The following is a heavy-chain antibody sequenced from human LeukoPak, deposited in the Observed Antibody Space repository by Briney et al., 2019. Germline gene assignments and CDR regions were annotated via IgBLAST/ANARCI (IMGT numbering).Heavy chain of an antibody. J-gene: IGHJ5*02. D-gene: IGHD5-18*01. CDR2: IRYDGSNK. V-gene: IGHV3-30*02. CDR3: AKMYSYGPWFGP. Sequence: PGGSLRLSCAASAFTFNIYAMHWVRQAPGKGLEWVAFIRYDGSNKYYADSVKGRFTISRDNSKNTLYLQMNSLRAEDTAVYYCAKMYSYGPWFGPWGQGTLVTVSS. CDR1: AFTFNIYA.